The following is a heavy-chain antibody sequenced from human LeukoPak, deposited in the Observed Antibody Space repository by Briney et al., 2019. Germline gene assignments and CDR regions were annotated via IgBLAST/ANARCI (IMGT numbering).Heavy chain of an antibody. J-gene: IGHJ5*02. CDR1: GFTFSTYW. CDR3: ASHRVVRGVFDP. V-gene: IGHV3-74*01. D-gene: IGHD3-10*01. CDR2: INSDGSSA. Sequence: GGSLRLSCAASGFTFSTYWMYWVRQAPGKGLLWVSRINSDGSSATYADPVKGRFNISRDNAKNTLYLQMNSLRAEDTAVYYCASHRVVRGVFDPWGQGTLVTVSS.